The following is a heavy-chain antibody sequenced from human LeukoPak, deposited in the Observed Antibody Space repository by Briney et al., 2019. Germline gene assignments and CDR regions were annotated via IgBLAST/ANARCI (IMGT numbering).Heavy chain of an antibody. CDR2: IYYSGST. CDR1: GGSIGTYY. Sequence: PSETLSLTCTVSGGSIGTYYWSWIREPPGKGLEWIGYIYYSGSTNYNPSLKSRVTISVDRANNQFSLKLSSVTAADTAFYYCARGRKGGSALWGQGTLVTVSS. J-gene: IGHJ4*02. D-gene: IGHD3-10*01. V-gene: IGHV4-59*12. CDR3: ARGRKGGSAL.